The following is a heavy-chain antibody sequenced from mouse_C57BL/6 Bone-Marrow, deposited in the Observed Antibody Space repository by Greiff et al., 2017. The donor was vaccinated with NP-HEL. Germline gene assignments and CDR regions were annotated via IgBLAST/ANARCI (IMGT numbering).Heavy chain of an antibody. Sequence: QLQQPGAELVKPGASVKLSCKASGYTFTSYWMQWVKQRPGQGLEWIGEIDPSDSYTNYNQKFKGKATLTVDTSSSTAYMQLSSLTSEDSAVYYCASDGYFDYWGQGTTLTVSS. CDR1: GYTFTSYW. CDR3: ASDGYFDY. V-gene: IGHV1-50*01. D-gene: IGHD2-3*01. CDR2: IDPSDSYT. J-gene: IGHJ2*01.